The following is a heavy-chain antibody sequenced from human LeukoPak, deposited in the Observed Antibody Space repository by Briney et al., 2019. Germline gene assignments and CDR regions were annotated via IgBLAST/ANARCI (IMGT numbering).Heavy chain of an antibody. CDR3: ARHSEPYCSSTSCYPYY. V-gene: IGHV5-51*01. Sequence: GESLKISCKGSGYSFTSYWIGWVRQMPGKGLEWMGIIYPGDSDTRYSPSFQGQVTISADKSISTAYLQWSSLKASDTAIYYCARHSEPYCSSTSCYPYYWGQGTLVTVSS. CDR2: IYPGDSDT. J-gene: IGHJ4*02. CDR1: GYSFTSYW. D-gene: IGHD2-2*01.